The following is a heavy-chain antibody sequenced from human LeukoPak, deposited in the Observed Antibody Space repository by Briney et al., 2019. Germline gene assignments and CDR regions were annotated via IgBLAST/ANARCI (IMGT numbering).Heavy chain of an antibody. Sequence: SETLSLTCTVSGGSISSYYWSWIRQPPGKGLEWIGYIYYSGSTNYSPSLKSRVTMSGDTSKNQFSLRLSSVTAADTAVYYCARDPTYYHETSCYYAPFWYFDLWGRGTLVTVSS. CDR2: IYYSGST. J-gene: IGHJ2*01. CDR3: ARDPTYYHETSCYYAPFWYFDL. V-gene: IGHV4-59*01. CDR1: GGSISSYY. D-gene: IGHD3-22*01.